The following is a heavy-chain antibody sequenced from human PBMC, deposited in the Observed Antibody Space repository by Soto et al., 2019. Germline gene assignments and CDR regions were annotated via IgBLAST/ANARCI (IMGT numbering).Heavy chain of an antibody. CDR3: ARNLYNTGDFDH. V-gene: IGHV1-8*02. CDR2: MTPNSGNT. Sequence: QVQLMQSGAEVRKPGASVKVSCKASGYTFTDYDINWVRQATGQGLEWLGWMTPNSGNTGYAQKFQGRVTMTRDTSRSTASMELSSLTSEDTAVYYCARNLYNTGDFDHWGQGTLVTVSS. CDR1: GYTFTDYD. D-gene: IGHD3-16*01. J-gene: IGHJ4*02.